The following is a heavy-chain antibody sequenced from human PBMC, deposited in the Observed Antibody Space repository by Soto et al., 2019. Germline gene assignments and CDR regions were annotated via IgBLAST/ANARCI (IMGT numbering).Heavy chain of an antibody. CDR3: GRGVGIYSISCTIDC. CDR1: GYTFITYG. CDR2: TGNYNGNT. J-gene: IGHJ4*01. V-gene: IGHV1-18*04. Sequence: ASVKVSCKGSGYTFITYGISWVRQAPGQGLEWMGWTGNYNGNTNYAQKFQGRVSMTTDTSTSTAYRELRSLRSDDTAVYYCGRGVGIYSISCTIDCWG. D-gene: IGHD6-13*01.